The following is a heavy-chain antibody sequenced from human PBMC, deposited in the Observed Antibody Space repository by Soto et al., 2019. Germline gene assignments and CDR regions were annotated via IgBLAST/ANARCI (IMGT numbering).Heavy chain of an antibody. CDR2: IYSGGST. CDR1: GFTVSSNY. CDR3: ARPNWGSGGDDAFDI. V-gene: IGHV3-53*01. D-gene: IGHD7-27*01. J-gene: IGHJ3*02. Sequence: GESLKISCAASGFTVSSNYMSWVRQAPGKGLEWVSVIYSGGSTYYADSVKGRFTISRDNSKNTLYLQMNSLRAEDTAVYYCARPNWGSGGDDAFDIWGQGTMVTVSS.